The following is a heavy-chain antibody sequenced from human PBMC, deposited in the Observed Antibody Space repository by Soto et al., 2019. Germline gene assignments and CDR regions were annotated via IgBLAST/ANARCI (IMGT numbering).Heavy chain of an antibody. D-gene: IGHD2-2*01. Sequence: EVQLVESGGGLVQPGGSLRLSCAASGFTFSSYWMSWVRQAPGKGLECVANIKQDGSEKYYVDSVKGRFTISRDNAKNSLYLQMNSLRAEDTAVYYCAREERGGGYCSSTSCFFYYYMDVWGKGTTVTVSS. CDR2: IKQDGSEK. V-gene: IGHV3-7*01. J-gene: IGHJ6*03. CDR3: AREERGGGYCSSTSCFFYYYMDV. CDR1: GFTFSSYW.